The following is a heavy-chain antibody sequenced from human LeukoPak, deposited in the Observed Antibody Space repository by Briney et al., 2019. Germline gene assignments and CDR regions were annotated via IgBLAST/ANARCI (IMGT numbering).Heavy chain of an antibody. CDR2: ISWNSGSI. V-gene: IGHV3-9*01. D-gene: IGHD1-26*01. CDR3: AKDKAKSGSPNYGMDV. Sequence: GGSLRLSCAASGFTFDDYAMHWVRQAPGKGLEWVSGISWNSGSIGYADSVKGRFTISRDNAKNSLYLQMNSLRAEDTALYYCAKDKAKSGSPNYGMDVWGQGTTVTVSS. CDR1: GFTFDDYA. J-gene: IGHJ6*02.